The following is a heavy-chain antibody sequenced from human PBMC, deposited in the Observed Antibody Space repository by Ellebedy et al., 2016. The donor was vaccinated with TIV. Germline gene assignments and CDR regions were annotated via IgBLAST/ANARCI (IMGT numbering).Heavy chain of an antibody. CDR1: GYIFTSYW. D-gene: IGHD5-12*01. CDR3: ARLGVATITGFDY. CDR2: IDPSDSYA. Sequence: GKSLKISCKGSGYIFTSYWISWVRQMHGKGLEWMGRIDPSDSYANYSPSFQGHVTISVDKSISTAYLQWSSLKAPDTAMYYCARLGVATITGFDYWGQGTLVTVSS. V-gene: IGHV5-10-1*01. J-gene: IGHJ4*02.